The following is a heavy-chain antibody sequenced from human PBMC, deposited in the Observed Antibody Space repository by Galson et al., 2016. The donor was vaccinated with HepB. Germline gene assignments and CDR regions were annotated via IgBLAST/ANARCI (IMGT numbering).Heavy chain of an antibody. J-gene: IGHJ6*02. V-gene: IGHV3-53*01. D-gene: IGHD2-15*01. CDR2: IYSGGST. Sequence: SLRLSCAASGFTVSSNYMSWVRQAPGKGLEWVPVIYSGGSTYYADSVKGRFTISRDNSKNTLYLQMNRLRAEDTAVYYCAKGGTPDDQTVNYAMDVWGQGTTVTVSS. CDR3: AKGGTPDDQTVNYAMDV. CDR1: GFTVSSNY.